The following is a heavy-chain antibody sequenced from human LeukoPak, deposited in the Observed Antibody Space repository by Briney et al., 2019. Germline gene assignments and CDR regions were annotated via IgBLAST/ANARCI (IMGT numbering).Heavy chain of an antibody. D-gene: IGHD3-10*01. CDR3: AKVGFGDRFYFDY. Sequence: GGSLRLSCAASGFTFSSYAMSWVRQAPGKGLEWVSAISGSGGSTYYADSVKGRFTVSRDISKNTLYLQMNSLRAEDTAVFYCAKVGFGDRFYFDYWGQGTLVTVSS. CDR2: ISGSGGST. J-gene: IGHJ4*02. CDR1: GFTFSSYA. V-gene: IGHV3-23*01.